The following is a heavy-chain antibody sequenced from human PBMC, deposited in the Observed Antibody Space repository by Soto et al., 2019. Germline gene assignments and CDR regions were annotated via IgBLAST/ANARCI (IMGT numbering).Heavy chain of an antibody. J-gene: IGHJ4*02. V-gene: IGHV3-30*18. CDR1: GFTFSSYG. CDR2: ISYDGSNK. CDR3: AKGHSLWFGELSSTLDY. D-gene: IGHD3-10*01. Sequence: GGSLRLSCAASGFTFSSYGMHWVRQAPGKGLEWVAVISYDGSNKYYAYSVKGRFTISRDNSKNTLYLQMNSLRAEDTAVYYCAKGHSLWFGELSSTLDYWGQGTLVTVSS.